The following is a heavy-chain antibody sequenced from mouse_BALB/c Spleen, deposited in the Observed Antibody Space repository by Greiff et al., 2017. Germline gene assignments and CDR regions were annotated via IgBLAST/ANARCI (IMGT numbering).Heavy chain of an antibody. CDR3: ASRGIHYYWYFDV. Sequence: QVQLQQSGAELVRPGSSVKISCKASGYAFSSYWMNWVKQRPGQGLEWIGQIYPGDGDTNYNGKFKGKATLTADKSSSTAYMQLSSLTSEDSAVYFCASRGIHYYWYFDVWGAGTTVTVSS. D-gene: IGHD1-2*01. J-gene: IGHJ1*01. CDR2: IYPGDGDT. CDR1: GYAFSSYW. V-gene: IGHV1-80*01.